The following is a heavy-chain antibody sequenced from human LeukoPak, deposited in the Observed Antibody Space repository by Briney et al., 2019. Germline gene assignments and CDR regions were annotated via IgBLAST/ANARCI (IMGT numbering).Heavy chain of an antibody. CDR3: ARCGYSGYDYEDYYYYMDV. D-gene: IGHD5-12*01. J-gene: IGHJ6*03. CDR2: IYYSGST. CDR1: GGSISSSSYY. V-gene: IGHV4-39*07. Sequence: SETLSLTCTVSGGSISSSSYYWGWIRQPPGKGLEWIGSIYYSGSTYYNPSLKSRVTISVDTSKNRFSLKLSSVTAADTAVYYCARCGYSGYDYEDYYYYMDVWGKGTTVTVSS.